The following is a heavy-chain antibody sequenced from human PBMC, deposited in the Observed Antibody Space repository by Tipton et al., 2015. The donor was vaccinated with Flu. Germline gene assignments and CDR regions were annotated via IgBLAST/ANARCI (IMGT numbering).Heavy chain of an antibody. CDR1: GGSISSSSYY. J-gene: IGHJ4*02. CDR2: IYYSGST. CDR3: ARAHIVGAASGFDY. Sequence: LRLSCTVSGGSISSSSYYWGWIRQPPGKGLEWIGSIYYSGSTYYNPSLKSRVTISVDTSKNQFSLKLSSVTAADTAGYYCARAHIVGAASGFDYWGQGTLVTVSS. D-gene: IGHD1-26*01. V-gene: IGHV4-39*07.